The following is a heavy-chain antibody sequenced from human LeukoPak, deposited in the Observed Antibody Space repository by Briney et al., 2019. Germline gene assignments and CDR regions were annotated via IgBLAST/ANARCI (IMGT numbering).Heavy chain of an antibody. CDR1: GFTFSSYW. CDR3: ARVRLYCSGGSCYFYYFDS. CDR2: INSDGTST. Sequence: GGSLRLSCAASGFTFSSYWMHWVRQAPGKGLEWVSRINSDGTSTTYADSVKGRFTISRDNAKNTLYLQMNSLRAEDTAVYYCARVRLYCSGGSCYFYYFDSWGQGTLVTVSS. V-gene: IGHV3-74*01. J-gene: IGHJ4*02. D-gene: IGHD2-15*01.